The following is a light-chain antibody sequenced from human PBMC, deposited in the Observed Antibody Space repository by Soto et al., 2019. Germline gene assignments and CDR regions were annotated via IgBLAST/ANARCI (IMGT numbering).Light chain of an antibody. CDR1: EAFSRDY. J-gene: IGKJ2*01. Sequence: EIVLTQSPETVSLSPGERVTLSCTANEAFSRDYLVWYLQKPGQPPRLLMQGASYRATGIPDRFRGTGFRTDFNFTLTISNVEPEDFGVYICQQCGMSPYTFGPGTKVDIK. CDR3: QQCGMSPYT. CDR2: GAS. V-gene: IGKV3-20*01.